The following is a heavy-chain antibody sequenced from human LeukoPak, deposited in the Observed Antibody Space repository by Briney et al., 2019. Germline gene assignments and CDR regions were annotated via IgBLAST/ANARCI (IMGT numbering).Heavy chain of an antibody. J-gene: IGHJ5*02. V-gene: IGHV1-18*01. CDR1: GYTFTSYG. D-gene: IGHD2-2*01. Sequence: GASVKVSCKASGYTFTSYGISWVRQAPGQGLEWMGWISAYNGNTNYAQKLQGRVTMTTDTSTSTAYMELRSLRSDDTAVYYCARDKSLGVIVPSGFDPWGQGTLVTVSS. CDR2: ISAYNGNT. CDR3: ARDKSLGVIVPSGFDP.